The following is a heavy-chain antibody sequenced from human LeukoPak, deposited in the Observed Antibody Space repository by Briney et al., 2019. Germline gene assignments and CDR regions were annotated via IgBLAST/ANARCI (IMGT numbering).Heavy chain of an antibody. Sequence: SQTLSLTCAISGDSVSSNSAAWNWIRQSPSRGLEWLGRTYYRSKWYNDYAVSVKSRITINPDTSKNQFSLKLSSVTAADTAVYYCARHLRDIVVVPAVNYWGQGTLVTVSS. CDR1: GDSVSSNSAA. J-gene: IGHJ4*02. V-gene: IGHV6-1*01. D-gene: IGHD2-2*01. CDR2: TYYRSKWYN. CDR3: ARHLRDIVVVPAVNY.